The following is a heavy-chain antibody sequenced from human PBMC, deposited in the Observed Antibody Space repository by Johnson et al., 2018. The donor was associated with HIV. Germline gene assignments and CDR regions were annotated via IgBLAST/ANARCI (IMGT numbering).Heavy chain of an antibody. V-gene: IGHV3-23*04. D-gene: IGHD6-19*01. CDR2: VSAGGDNT. J-gene: IGHJ3*02. CDR3: ARDNGAVAGPEGAFDI. CDR1: GFSFNDYG. Sequence: VQLVESGGDLVQPGRSLRLSCAASGFSFNDYGMDWVRQTPGKGLAWVSAVSAGGDNTYYADSVEGRFTISRDNSKNTLYLQMNSLRAEDTAVYYCARDNGAVAGPEGAFDIWGQGTMVTVSS.